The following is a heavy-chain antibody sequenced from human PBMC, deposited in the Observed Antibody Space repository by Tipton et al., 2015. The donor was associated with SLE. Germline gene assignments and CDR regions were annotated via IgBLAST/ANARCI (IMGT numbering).Heavy chain of an antibody. D-gene: IGHD6-6*01. J-gene: IGHJ4*02. CDR1: GFTFSSYW. CDR3: ARVGQSSSLGYFDY. CDR2: IKRDGGEK. V-gene: IGHV3-7*01. Sequence: SLRLSCAASGFTFSSYWMSWVRQAPGKGLEWVANIKRDGGEKYYVDSVKGRFTISRDNAKNSLYLQMNSLRAEDTAVYYCARVGQSSSLGYFDYWGQGTLVTVSS.